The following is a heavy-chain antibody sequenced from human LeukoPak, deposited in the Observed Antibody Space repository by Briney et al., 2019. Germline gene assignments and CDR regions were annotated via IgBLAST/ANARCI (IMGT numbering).Heavy chain of an antibody. CDR3: ARVARDRRIVGAVPSPFDP. V-gene: IGHV1-18*01. CDR2: ISAYNGNT. CDR1: GYTFSNYD. J-gene: IGHJ5*02. Sequence: GASVKVSCKASGYTFSNYDMNWVRQAPGQGLEWMGWISAYNGNTNYAQKLQGRVTMTTDTSTSTAYMELRSLRSDDTAVYYCARVARDRRIVGAVPSPFDPWGQGTLVTVSS. D-gene: IGHD1-26*01.